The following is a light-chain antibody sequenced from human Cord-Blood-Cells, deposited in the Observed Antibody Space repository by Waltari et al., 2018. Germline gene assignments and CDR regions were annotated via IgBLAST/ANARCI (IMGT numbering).Light chain of an antibody. CDR3: XXXXXXXX. J-gene: IGKJ3*01. CDR2: KVS. Sequence: DVVITQSPLSLPVTLGQPASISCRSSQSLVNSDXNTYLNWFQQRPGXTXRRLXYKVSNRDSXXPDRXSGSGSXTDFTLXISRVEAEDVWVXYCXXXXXXXXXGXGTK. V-gene: IGKV2-30*01. CDR1: QSLVNSDXNTY.